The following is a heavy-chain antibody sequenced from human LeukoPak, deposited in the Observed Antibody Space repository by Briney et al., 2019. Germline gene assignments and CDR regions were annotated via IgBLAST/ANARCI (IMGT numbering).Heavy chain of an antibody. CDR2: IYYSGST. V-gene: IGHV4-39*07. CDR3: ARAGGYGILVGYYYGMDV. D-gene: IGHD5-12*01. CDR1: GGSISSSSYY. Sequence: SETLSLTCTVSGGSISSSSYYWGWIRQPPGKGLEWIGSIYYSGSTYYNPSLKSRVTISVDTSKNQFSLKLSSVTAADTAVYYCARAGGYGILVGYYYGMDVWGQGTTVTVSS. J-gene: IGHJ6*02.